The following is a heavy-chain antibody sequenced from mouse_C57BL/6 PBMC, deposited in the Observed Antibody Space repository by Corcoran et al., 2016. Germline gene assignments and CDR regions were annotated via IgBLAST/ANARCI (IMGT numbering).Heavy chain of an antibody. CDR3: ASKRVYEYDVEAWFAY. V-gene: IGHV9-3*01. CDR2: INNYSGVP. D-gene: IGHD2-4*01. J-gene: IGHJ3*01. Sequence: QIQLVQSGPELKKPGETVKISCKASGYTFTTYGMSWVKQAPGKGLKWMVWINNYSGVPTYADDFKGRFAFSLETSASTAYLQINNLKNEDTSTYFYASKRVYEYDVEAWFAYWGQGTLVTVSA. CDR1: GYTFTTYG.